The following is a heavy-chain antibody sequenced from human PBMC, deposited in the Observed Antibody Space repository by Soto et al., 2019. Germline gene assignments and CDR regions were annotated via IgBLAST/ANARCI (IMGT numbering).Heavy chain of an antibody. CDR3: AKPTSYYDFWSGSPAWYFDY. J-gene: IGHJ4*02. CDR1: GYSFTSYW. Sequence: GESLKISCEGSGYSFTSYWIGWVRQMPGKGLEWMGIIYPGDSDTRYSPSFQGQVTISADKSISTAYLQWSSLKASDTAMYYCAKPTSYYDFWSGSPAWYFDYWGQGTLVTVSS. V-gene: IGHV5-51*01. D-gene: IGHD3-3*01. CDR2: IYPGDSDT.